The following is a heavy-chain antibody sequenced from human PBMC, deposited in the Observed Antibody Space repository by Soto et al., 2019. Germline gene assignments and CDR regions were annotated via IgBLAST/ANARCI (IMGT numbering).Heavy chain of an antibody. Sequence: GGSLRLSCAASGFTFNNAWMSWVRQAPGKGLEWVGRIKSKTDGETTDYAAPVRGRFAISRDDSENTLYLQMNSLKTEDTAVYYCTIPPGTSDAFDIWGQGTMVTVSS. CDR1: GFTFNNAW. V-gene: IGHV3-15*01. J-gene: IGHJ3*02. CDR2: IKSKTDGETT. CDR3: TIPPGTSDAFDI.